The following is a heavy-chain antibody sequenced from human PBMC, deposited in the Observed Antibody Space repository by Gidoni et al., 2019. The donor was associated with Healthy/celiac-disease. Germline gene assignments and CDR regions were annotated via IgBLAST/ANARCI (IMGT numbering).Heavy chain of an antibody. CDR2: MNPNKGGT. CDR1: GYHFTGYY. D-gene: IGHD6-19*01. CDR3: ARGETIAVAYN. Sequence: QVQLVLSGAEVKKPGASVKVSCNAPGYHFTGYYTHWVRQAPGQGLEWMGGMNPNKGGTNYAQKFQGRVTMTRDTSISTAYMELSRLRSDDTAVYYCARGETIAVAYNWGQGTLVTVSS. J-gene: IGHJ4*02. V-gene: IGHV1-2*02.